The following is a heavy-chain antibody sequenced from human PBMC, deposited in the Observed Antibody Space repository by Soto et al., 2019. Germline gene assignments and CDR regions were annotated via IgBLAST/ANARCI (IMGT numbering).Heavy chain of an antibody. V-gene: IGHV3-74*01. D-gene: IGHD1-26*01. J-gene: IGHJ2*01. CDR3: ARGGCLTRYFDL. CDR1: GFTFSSYW. Sequence: EVQLVESGGGLVQPGGSLRLSCAASGFTFSSYWMHWVRQAPGKGLVWVSRINSDGSSTSYWDSVKGRFTISRDNAKNTLYLHLHSLRAEDTAVYYCARGGCLTRYFDLWGRGTLVTVSS. CDR2: INSDGSST.